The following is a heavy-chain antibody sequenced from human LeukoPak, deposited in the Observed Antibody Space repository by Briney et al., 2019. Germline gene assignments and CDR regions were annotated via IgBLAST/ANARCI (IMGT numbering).Heavy chain of an antibody. D-gene: IGHD6-19*01. CDR3: ARRAAVADSFDY. Sequence: SETLSLTCTVSGGSIGSYYWSWIRQPPGKGLEWIGYIYYSGSTNYNPSLKSRVTISVDTSKNQFSLKLSSVTAADTAVYYCARRAAVADSFDYWGQGTLVTVSS. V-gene: IGHV4-59*01. CDR1: GGSIGSYY. CDR2: IYYSGST. J-gene: IGHJ4*02.